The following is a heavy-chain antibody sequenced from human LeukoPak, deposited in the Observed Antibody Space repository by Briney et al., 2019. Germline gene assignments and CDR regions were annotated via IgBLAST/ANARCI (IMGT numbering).Heavy chain of an antibody. CDR2: ISGSGGST. V-gene: IGHV3-23*01. D-gene: IGHD3-10*01. Sequence: GGSLRLSCAASGFTFSSYAMSWVRQAPGKGLEWVSAISGSGGSTYYADSVKGRFTISRDNSKNTLYLQMNSLRAEDTAVYYCASRYYYGSGSYYLVPLPYYYYYGMDVWGQGTTVTVSS. CDR1: GFTFSSYA. CDR3: ASRYYYGSGSYYLVPLPYYYYYGMDV. J-gene: IGHJ6*02.